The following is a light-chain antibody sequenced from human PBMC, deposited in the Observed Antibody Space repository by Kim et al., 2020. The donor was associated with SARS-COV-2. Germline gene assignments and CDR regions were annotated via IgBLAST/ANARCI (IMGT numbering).Light chain of an antibody. J-gene: IGKJ1*01. CDR1: QSVSSN. Sequence: SRGERAARSGRGSQSVSSNLAWYQQKRGEATRLLIYGASTRASGIPARCSGSGSGTEFTLTSSSLQSEDSAVYYCQQYNNWPPWTFGQGTKVDIK. CDR3: QQYNNWPPWT. V-gene: IGKV3-15*01. CDR2: GAS.